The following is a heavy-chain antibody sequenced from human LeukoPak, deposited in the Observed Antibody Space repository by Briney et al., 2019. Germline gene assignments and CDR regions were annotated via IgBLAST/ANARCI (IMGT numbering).Heavy chain of an antibody. D-gene: IGHD1-26*01. Sequence: GGSLRLSCAASGFTFSSYAMNWVRQAPGKGLEWVSAITNSGGSTYYADSVKGRFTISRDISRSTLYLEMNSLSAEDTAVYYCARASGPIKKNRFDQWGQGTLVTVSS. CDR1: GFTFSSYA. CDR2: ITNSGGST. J-gene: IGHJ4*02. V-gene: IGHV3-23*01. CDR3: ARASGPIKKNRFDQ.